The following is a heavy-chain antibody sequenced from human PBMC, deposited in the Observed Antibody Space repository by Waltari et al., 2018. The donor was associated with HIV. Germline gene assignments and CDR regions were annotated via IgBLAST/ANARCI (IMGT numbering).Heavy chain of an antibody. CDR1: GFTFRDYA. V-gene: IGHV3-30*18. D-gene: IGHD3-10*01. Sequence: QVQLVESGGGVVQPGKSLRLSWAASGFTFRDYAMHWVRQSPGKGLEWVTFISSDGSNQYYADSVKGRFTISRDNSKNTLSLQINSLKTEDTAIYYCAKDAYGGHPKNWFDSWGQGTLVTVSS. J-gene: IGHJ5*01. CDR3: AKDAYGGHPKNWFDS. CDR2: ISSDGSNQ.